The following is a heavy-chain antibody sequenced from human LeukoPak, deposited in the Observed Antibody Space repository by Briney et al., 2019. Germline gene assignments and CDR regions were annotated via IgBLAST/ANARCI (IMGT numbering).Heavy chain of an antibody. D-gene: IGHD3-22*01. CDR2: ISADGGDM. V-gene: IGHV3-23*01. J-gene: IGHJ4*02. CDR3: AKDPPHSDRSIYSDNS. Sequence: PGGSLRLSCAASGFIFSNNIMNWVRQAPGKGLEWVSVISADGGDMYYADSVNGRFTISRDNSKNTLHLQMDSLRAEDTAVYYCAKDPPHSDRSIYSDNSWGQGTLVTVSS. CDR1: GFIFSNNI.